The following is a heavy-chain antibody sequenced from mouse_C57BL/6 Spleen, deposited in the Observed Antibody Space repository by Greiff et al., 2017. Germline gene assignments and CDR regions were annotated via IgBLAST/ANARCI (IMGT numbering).Heavy chain of an antibody. CDR2: IYPSDSET. CDR3: ARRGDDYDVLAY. CDR1: GYTFTSYW. D-gene: IGHD2-4*01. V-gene: IGHV1-61*01. J-gene: IGHJ3*01. Sequence: VQLQQPGAELVRPGSSVKLSCKASGYTFTSYWMDWVKQRPGQGLEWIGNIYPSDSETHYNQKFKDKATLTVDKSSSTAYMQLSSLTSEDSAVYYCARRGDDYDVLAYWGQGTLVTVSA.